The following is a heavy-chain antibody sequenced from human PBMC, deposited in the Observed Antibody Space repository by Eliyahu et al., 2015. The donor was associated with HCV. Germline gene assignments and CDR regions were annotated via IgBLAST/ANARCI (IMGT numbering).Heavy chain of an antibody. CDR1: GYTFXXYY. D-gene: IGHD2-15*01. V-gene: IGHV1-2*02. J-gene: IGHJ5*02. CDR3: ARGDCSGATCYDYFDP. Sequence: QVQLVQPGAEVKKPGASVMVSCKASGYTFXXYYXHWVRQAPGQGLEWMGWINPTSGGTGYAQRFQDRVTMTRDTSTSTAYMVLSRLRSDDTAVYYCARGDCSGATCYDYFDPWGQGTLVTVSS. CDR2: INPTSGGT.